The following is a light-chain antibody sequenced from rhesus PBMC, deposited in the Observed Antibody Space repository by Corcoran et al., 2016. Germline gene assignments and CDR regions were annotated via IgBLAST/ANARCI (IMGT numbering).Light chain of an antibody. CDR2: END. V-gene: IGLV1-85*01. CDR1: SSNSGAYY. Sequence: QSVLTQPPSVSGAPGQRVTISCTGSSSNSGAYYVQWYQQLPGMAPKLLIYENDERPSGLSDRFSGSQSGASASLTITGLQSEDEADYYCQSYDVRLSAHVFGRGTKLTVL. J-gene: IGLJ6*01. CDR3: QSYDVRLSAHV.